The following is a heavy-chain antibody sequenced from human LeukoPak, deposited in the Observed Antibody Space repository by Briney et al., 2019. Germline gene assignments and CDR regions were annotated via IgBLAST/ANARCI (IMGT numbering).Heavy chain of an antibody. CDR1: EFTFSRYA. CDR2: ISPDGNLI. J-gene: IGHJ6*02. CDR3: AREEYDYALGALDV. V-gene: IGHV3-30*04. Sequence: GGSLRLSCATSEFTFSRYAMQWVRQAPGKGLEWVAVISPDGNLIFYADSVKGRFTISRDNSKNTVYLQMNSLRAEDTAVFYCAREEYDYALGALDVWGQGTTVSVSS. D-gene: IGHD4/OR15-4a*01.